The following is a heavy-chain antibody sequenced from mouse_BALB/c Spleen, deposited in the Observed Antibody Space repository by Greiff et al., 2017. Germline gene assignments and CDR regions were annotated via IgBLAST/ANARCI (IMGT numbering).Heavy chain of an antibody. V-gene: IGHV1S81*02. J-gene: IGHJ1*01. CDR2: INPSNGGT. Sequence: QVQLQQPGAELVKPGASVKLSCKASGYTFTSYYMYWVKQRPGQGLEWIGGINPSNGGTNFNEKFKSKATLTVDTSSSTAYMQLSSLTSEDSAVYYCTYYGNYWYFDVWGAGTTVTVSS. CDR1: GYTFTSYY. CDR3: TYYGNYWYFDV. D-gene: IGHD2-10*01.